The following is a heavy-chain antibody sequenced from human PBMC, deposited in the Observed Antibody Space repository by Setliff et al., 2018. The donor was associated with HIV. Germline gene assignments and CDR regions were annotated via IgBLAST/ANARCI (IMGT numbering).Heavy chain of an antibody. J-gene: IGHJ3*02. D-gene: IGHD1-1*01. CDR1: GYTFTRYG. CDR2: ISTYNGNA. CDR3: AKGTGLDVFEI. V-gene: IGHV1-18*01. Sequence: ASVKVSCKASGYTFTRYGVNWVRLAPGVGLEWMGWISTYNGNADYAQKFKDRVTMTTDTSTSTVYMELRSLRSDDTAVYFCAKGTGLDVFEIWGQGTKVTVSS.